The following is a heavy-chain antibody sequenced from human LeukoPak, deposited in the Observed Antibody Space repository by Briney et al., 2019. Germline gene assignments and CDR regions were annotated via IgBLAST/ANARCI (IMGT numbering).Heavy chain of an antibody. CDR2: IYYSGST. CDR3: ARELWSFYYSDY. D-gene: IGHD5-18*01. J-gene: IGHJ4*02. Sequence: SETLSLTCTVSGGSISSYYWSWIRQPPGKGLEWIGYIYYSGSTNYNPSLKSRVTISVDTSKNQFSLKLSSVTAADTAVYYCARELWSFYYSDYWGQGTLVTVSS. V-gene: IGHV4-59*01. CDR1: GGSISSYY.